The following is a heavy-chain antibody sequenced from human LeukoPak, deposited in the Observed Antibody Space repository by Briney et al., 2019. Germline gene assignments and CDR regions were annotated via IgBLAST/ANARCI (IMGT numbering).Heavy chain of an antibody. CDR2: INPNSGGT. Sequence: ASVKVSCKASGYTFTSYGISWVRQAPGQGLEWMGWINPNSGGTNYAQKFQGRVTMTRDTSISTAYMELSRLRSDDTAVYYCARPRYSGYLSFDYWGQGTLVTVSS. D-gene: IGHD5-12*01. V-gene: IGHV1-2*02. CDR1: GYTFTSYG. J-gene: IGHJ4*02. CDR3: ARPRYSGYLSFDY.